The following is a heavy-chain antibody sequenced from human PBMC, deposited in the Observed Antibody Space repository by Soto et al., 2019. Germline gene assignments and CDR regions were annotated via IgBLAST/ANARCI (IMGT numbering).Heavy chain of an antibody. D-gene: IGHD3-22*01. J-gene: IGHJ4*02. Sequence: QVHLVQSGAEVKKPGSSVKVSCKASGGTFSSFALTWVRQAPGQGLEWMGGIIPIFGTTNYAQKFQGRGTITADESTSSVYMELSSLRSEDTAVYYCARREYYDSSGYYDYWGQGTLVTVSS. CDR1: GGTFSSFA. V-gene: IGHV1-69*01. CDR2: IIPIFGTT. CDR3: ARREYYDSSGYYDY.